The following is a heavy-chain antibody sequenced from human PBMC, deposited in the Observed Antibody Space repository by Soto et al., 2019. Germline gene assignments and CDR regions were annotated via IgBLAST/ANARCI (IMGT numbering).Heavy chain of an antibody. D-gene: IGHD6-13*01. CDR2: INPNRGDT. Sequence: GASVKVSCKASGYTFTGYYMHWVRQAPGQGLEWMGWINPNRGDTNYAQKFQGRVTMTRDTSISTAYMELSRLRSDDTAVYYCARDRNSSWPYYYYGMDVWGQGTTVTVSS. J-gene: IGHJ6*02. CDR1: GYTFTGYY. CDR3: ARDRNSSWPYYYYGMDV. V-gene: IGHV1-2*02.